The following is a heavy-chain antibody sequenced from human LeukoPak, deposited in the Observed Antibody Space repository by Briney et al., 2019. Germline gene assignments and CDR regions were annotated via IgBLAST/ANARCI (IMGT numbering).Heavy chain of an antibody. CDR2: IYYSGST. CDR1: GGSITSSDYW. D-gene: IGHD6-13*01. CDR3: ARRSSSWYYFED. V-gene: IGHV4-39*07. J-gene: IGHJ4*02. Sequence: SETLSLTCTVSGGSITSSDYWWAWIRLPPGRGLEWIGSIYYSGSTYYNPPLKSRATISVDTSKNQFSLKPSSVTAADAAEYFCARRSSSWYYFEDWGQGTLVTVSS.